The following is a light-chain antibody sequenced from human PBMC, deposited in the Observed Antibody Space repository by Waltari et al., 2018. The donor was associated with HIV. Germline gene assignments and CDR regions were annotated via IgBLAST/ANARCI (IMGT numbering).Light chain of an antibody. J-gene: IGLJ3*02. Sequence: QSVLTQPPSVSAAPGQKVTISCSGSSSNTGNNYVSWYQQLPGTAPKLLIYDNNQRPSGSPDRYSGPKSGTSATLGITGLQTGDEADYYCGTWDSSLSARVFGGGTKVTVL. CDR2: DNN. CDR3: GTWDSSLSARV. CDR1: SSNTGNNY. V-gene: IGLV1-51*01.